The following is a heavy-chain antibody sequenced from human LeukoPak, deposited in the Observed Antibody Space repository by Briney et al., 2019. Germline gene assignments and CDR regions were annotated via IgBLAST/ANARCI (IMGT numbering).Heavy chain of an antibody. CDR2: ISYDGSNK. J-gene: IGHJ4*02. V-gene: IGHV3-30-3*01. D-gene: IGHD4-17*01. CDR1: GFTFSTYA. CDR3: ANLTPYGDYGETGFDY. Sequence: GGSLRLSCAASGFTFSTYAMNWVRQAPGEGLEWVAVISYDGSNKYYADSVKGRFTISRDNSKNTLYLQMNSLRAEDTAVYYCANLTPYGDYGETGFDYWGQGTLVTVSS.